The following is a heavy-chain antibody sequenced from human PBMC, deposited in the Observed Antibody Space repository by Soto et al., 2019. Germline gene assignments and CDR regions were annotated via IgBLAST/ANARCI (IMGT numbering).Heavy chain of an antibody. CDR2: ISYDGSNK. Sequence: QVQLVESGGGVVQPGRSLRLSCAASGFTFSSYAMHWVRQAPGKGLEWVAVISYDGSNKYYADSVKGRFTISRDNSKNTLYLQMNSLRAEDTAVYYCARDQGNYFDYWGQSTLVTVSS. CDR3: ARDQGNYFDY. J-gene: IGHJ4*02. CDR1: GFTFSSYA. V-gene: IGHV3-30-3*01.